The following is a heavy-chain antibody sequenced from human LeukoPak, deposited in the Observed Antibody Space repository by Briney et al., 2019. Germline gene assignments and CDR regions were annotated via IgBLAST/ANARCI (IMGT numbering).Heavy chain of an antibody. CDR2: IEQNGSEK. CDR1: GFTFSSYW. J-gene: IGHJ4*02. Sequence: PGGSLRLSCEVSGFTFSSYWMTWVRQAPGKGLERVANIEQNGSEKYYVDSVKGRFTISRDNAENSLYLQLNSLRAEDTAVYYCARATFLGPDYWGQGTLVTVSS. CDR3: ARATFLGPDY. D-gene: IGHD3-3*02. V-gene: IGHV3-7*01.